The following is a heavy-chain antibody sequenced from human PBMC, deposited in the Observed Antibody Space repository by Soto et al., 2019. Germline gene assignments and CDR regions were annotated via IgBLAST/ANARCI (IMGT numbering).Heavy chain of an antibody. V-gene: IGHV1-3*01. CDR3: ARDKVRAWLSY. CDR1: GYTFTSYA. CDR2: INAGNGNT. D-gene: IGHD3-10*01. J-gene: IGHJ4*02. Sequence: ASVKVSCKASGYTFTSYAMHWVRQAPGQRLEWMGWINAGNGNTKYSQKFQGRVTITRDTSASTAYMELSGLRSEDTAVYYCARDKVRAWLSYWGQGTLVTVSS.